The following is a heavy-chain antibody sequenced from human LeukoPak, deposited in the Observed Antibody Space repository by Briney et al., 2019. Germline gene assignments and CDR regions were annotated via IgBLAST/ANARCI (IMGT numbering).Heavy chain of an antibody. Sequence: GGSLRLSCAASGFTISSYGMHWVRQAPGKGLEWVAVIWYDGSNKYYADSVKGRFTISRDNSKNTLYLQMNSLRAEDTAVYYCARDSSGYYGYFDYWGQGTLVTVSS. CDR1: GFTISSYG. J-gene: IGHJ4*03. V-gene: IGHV3-33*01. CDR2: IWYDGSNK. D-gene: IGHD3-22*01. CDR3: ARDSSGYYGYFDY.